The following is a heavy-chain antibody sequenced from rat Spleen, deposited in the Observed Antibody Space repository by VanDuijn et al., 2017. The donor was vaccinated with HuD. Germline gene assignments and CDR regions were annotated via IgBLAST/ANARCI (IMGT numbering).Heavy chain of an antibody. V-gene: IGHV5-7*01. CDR3: ARQGEA. CDR2: ISYDGSST. CDR1: GFTFSDYN. Sequence: EVQLVESGGGLVQPGRSLKLSCAASGFTFSDYNMAWVRQAPKKGLEWVATISYDGSSTYYRDSVKGRFTISRDNAKSTLYLQMDSLRSEDTATYYCARQGEAWGQGASVTVSS. J-gene: IGHJ4*01.